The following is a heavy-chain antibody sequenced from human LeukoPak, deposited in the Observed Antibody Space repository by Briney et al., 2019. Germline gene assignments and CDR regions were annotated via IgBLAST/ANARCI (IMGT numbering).Heavy chain of an antibody. D-gene: IGHD4-17*01. V-gene: IGHV3-9*01. CDR3: AKDRATVTTGFDY. J-gene: IGHJ4*02. CDR1: GFTFSSYA. CDR2: ISWNSGSI. Sequence: GGSLRLSCAASGFTFSSYAMHWVRQAPGKGLEWVSGISWNSGSIGYADSVKGRFTISRDNAKNSLYLQMNSLRAEDTALYYCAKDRATVTTGFDYWGQGTLVTVSS.